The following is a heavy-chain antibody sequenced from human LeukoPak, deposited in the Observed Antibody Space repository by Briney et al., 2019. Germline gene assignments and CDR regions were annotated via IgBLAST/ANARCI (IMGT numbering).Heavy chain of an antibody. CDR3: ARLTTLSNYYDSSGYGYYFDY. CDR1: GGSISSYY. V-gene: IGHV4-59*08. CDR2: IYYSGST. D-gene: IGHD3-22*01. J-gene: IGHJ4*02. Sequence: SETLSLTCTVSGGSISSYYWSWIRQPPGKGLGWIGYIYYSGSTNYNPSLKSRATISVDTSKNQFSLKLSSVTAADTAVYYCARLTTLSNYYDSSGYGYYFDYWGQGALVTVSS.